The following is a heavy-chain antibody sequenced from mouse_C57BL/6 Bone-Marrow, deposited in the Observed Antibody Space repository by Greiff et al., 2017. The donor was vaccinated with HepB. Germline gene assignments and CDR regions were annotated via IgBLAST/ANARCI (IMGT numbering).Heavy chain of an antibody. Sequence: EVKLMESGGGLVKPGGSLKLSCAAFGFTFSDYGMHWVRQAPEKGLEWVAYISSGSSTIYYADTVKGRFTISRDNAKNTLFLQMTSLRSEDTAMYYCARGLGRGNYFDYWGQGTTLTVSS. V-gene: IGHV5-17*01. D-gene: IGHD4-1*01. J-gene: IGHJ2*01. CDR2: ISSGSSTI. CDR1: GFTFSDYG. CDR3: ARGLGRGNYFDY.